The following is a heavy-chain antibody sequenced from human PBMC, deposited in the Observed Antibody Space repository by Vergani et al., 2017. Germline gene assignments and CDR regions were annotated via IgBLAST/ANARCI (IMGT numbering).Heavy chain of an antibody. V-gene: IGHV1-2*06. CDR1: GYTFTGYY. Sequence: QVQLVQSGAEVKKPGASVKVSCKASGYTFTGYYMNWVRKAPGQGLEWMGRINPNSGGTKYAQRFQGRVTMTRDTSSSTAYMELSRLRSDDTAVYYCASLLQQLVLWGQGTLVTVSS. D-gene: IGHD6-13*01. CDR2: INPNSGGT. J-gene: IGHJ4*02. CDR3: ASLLQQLVL.